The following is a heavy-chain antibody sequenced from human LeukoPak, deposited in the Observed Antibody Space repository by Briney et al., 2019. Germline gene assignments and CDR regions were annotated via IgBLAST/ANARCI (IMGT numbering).Heavy chain of an antibody. Sequence: SETLSLTCTVSGRSISDYYGSWIRQPPGEGREWVGYMYYSRATTYNPSLRSRVTISLDTSKNRASLKLSSVTAADTAVYSCARHHRTKYCSGGSCYSGWFDPWGQGTLVTVSS. CDR1: GRSISDYY. J-gene: IGHJ5*02. CDR2: MYYSRAT. D-gene: IGHD2-15*01. V-gene: IGHV4-59*08. CDR3: ARHHRTKYCSGGSCYSGWFDP.